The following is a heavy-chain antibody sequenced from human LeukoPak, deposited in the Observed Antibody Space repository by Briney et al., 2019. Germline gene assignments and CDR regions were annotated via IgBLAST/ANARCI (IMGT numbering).Heavy chain of an antibody. V-gene: IGHV1-2*02. CDR1: GYTFTGYY. D-gene: IGHD4-17*01. Sequence: GASVKVSCKASGYTFTGYYMHWVRQAPGQGLEWMGWINPNSGGTNYAQKFQGRVTMTRDTSISTAYMELSRLRSDDTAVYYCARDSYGDYPYYFDYGGQGTLVTVSS. CDR3: ARDSYGDYPYYFDY. J-gene: IGHJ4*02. CDR2: INPNSGGT.